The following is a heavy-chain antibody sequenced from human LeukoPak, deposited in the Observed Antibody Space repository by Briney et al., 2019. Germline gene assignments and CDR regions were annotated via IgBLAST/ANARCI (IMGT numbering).Heavy chain of an antibody. Sequence: QAGGSLRLSCAASGFTFSSYEMNWVRQAPGKGLEWVSYINSNGVTIYYADSVKGRFTISRDNAKNSLYLQMNSLRADDTAVYYCAKDLGRYRNNFFDYWGQGNLVTVSS. J-gene: IGHJ4*02. CDR1: GFTFSSYE. V-gene: IGHV3-48*03. D-gene: IGHD1-26*01. CDR3: AKDLGRYRNNFFDY. CDR2: INSNGVTI.